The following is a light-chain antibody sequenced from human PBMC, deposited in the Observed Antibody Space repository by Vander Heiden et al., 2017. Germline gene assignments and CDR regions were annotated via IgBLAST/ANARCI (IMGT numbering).Light chain of an antibody. Sequence: QSALHPPASVSGSPGLSITNSGTGTSTDIGGYSYVSCYQRHTAKAPKLIIYDVDSRPSGVSNRFSGSKSGKTASLTISGLQADDDAEYYCSSDTTSGTFPDVFGAGTQFTVL. J-gene: IGLJ1*01. CDR3: SSDTTSGTFPDV. CDR2: DVD. CDR1: STDIGGYSY. V-gene: IGLV2-14*01.